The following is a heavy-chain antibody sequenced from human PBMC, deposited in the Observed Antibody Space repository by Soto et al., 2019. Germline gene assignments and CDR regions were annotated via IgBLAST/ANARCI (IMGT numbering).Heavy chain of an antibody. V-gene: IGHV3-72*01. CDR2: SRNKARRYTT. CDR1: GFSLSDHY. J-gene: IGHJ4*02. D-gene: IGHD2-21*02. Sequence: GGSLRLSCVASGFSLSDHYMDWVRQAPGKGLEWVGRSRNKARRYTTEYAASVKGRFTISRDESQNSLFLNMDSLKTEDTALYYCTRASTLTAGDYWGQGTLVTVSS. CDR3: TRASTLTAGDY.